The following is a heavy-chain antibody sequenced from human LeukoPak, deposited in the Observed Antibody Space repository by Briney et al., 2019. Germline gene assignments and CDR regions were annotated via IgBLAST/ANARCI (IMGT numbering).Heavy chain of an antibody. J-gene: IGHJ3*02. Sequence: GEPLHISCKGSGYSFTSYWIGWVRPMPGKGLEWMGIIYPGDSDTRYSPSFQGQVTISADKSSSTAYLQWSSLKASDTAIYYCARKMTRDGFDIWGQGTMVAVSS. CDR2: IYPGDSDT. D-gene: IGHD5-24*01. V-gene: IGHV5-51*01. CDR1: GYSFTSYW. CDR3: ARKMTRDGFDI.